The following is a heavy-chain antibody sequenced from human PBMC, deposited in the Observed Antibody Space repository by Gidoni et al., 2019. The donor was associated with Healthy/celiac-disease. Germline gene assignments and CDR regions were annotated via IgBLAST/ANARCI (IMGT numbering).Heavy chain of an antibody. CDR2: ISSSSSTI. Sequence: EFQLLESGGGLVQPGGSLSLSCPASGFPFSSYNMNWGRPAPGKGLEWVSDISSSSSTIYYADSVKGRFTISRDNAKNSLYLQMNSLRAEDTAVYYCARDISIAAAPHYWGQGTLVTVSS. CDR3: ARDISIAAAPHY. V-gene: IGHV3-48*01. D-gene: IGHD6-13*01. J-gene: IGHJ4*02. CDR1: GFPFSSYN.